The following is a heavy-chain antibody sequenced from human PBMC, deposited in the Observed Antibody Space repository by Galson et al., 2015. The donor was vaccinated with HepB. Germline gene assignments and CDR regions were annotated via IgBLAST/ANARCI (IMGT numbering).Heavy chain of an antibody. J-gene: IGHJ4*02. Sequence: SVKVSCKASAGAFSTYTLSWVRQAPGQGLEWMGGIIPLFGSANYAQKFQGRVTITADDSTSTTYMELRRLRSEDTAVYYCVRQYDTSVYYPYWGRGTLVTVSS. CDR1: AGAFSTYT. CDR3: VRQYDTSVYYPY. D-gene: IGHD3-22*01. CDR2: IIPLFGSA. V-gene: IGHV1-69*13.